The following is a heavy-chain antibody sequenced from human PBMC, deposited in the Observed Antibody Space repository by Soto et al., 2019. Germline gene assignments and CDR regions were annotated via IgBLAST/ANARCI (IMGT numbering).Heavy chain of an antibody. D-gene: IGHD3-22*01. V-gene: IGHV3-11*01. CDR2: ISESGTTI. CDR3: TRSDYDTSGYTDY. J-gene: IGHJ4*02. Sequence: QVHLVESGGGLVKPGGSLRLSCAAPGFAFSAYYMSWIRQAPGKGLEWLSYISESGTTIYYADSVKGRFTISRDNAKNSLYLQMNSLRAEDTAVYYCTRSDYDTSGYTDYWGQGTLVTVSS. CDR1: GFAFSAYY.